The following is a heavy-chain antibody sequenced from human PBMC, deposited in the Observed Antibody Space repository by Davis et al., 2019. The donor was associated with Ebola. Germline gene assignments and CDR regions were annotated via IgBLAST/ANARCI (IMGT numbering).Heavy chain of an antibody. Sequence: GESLKISCAASGFTFSSYSMNWVRQAPGKGLEWVSYISSSGSTIYYADSVKGRFTISRDNAKNSLYLQMNSLRDEDTAVYYCARGPMYSSSWYGGYFDYWGQGTLVTVSS. D-gene: IGHD6-13*01. V-gene: IGHV3-48*02. CDR1: GFTFSSYS. CDR2: ISSSGSTI. J-gene: IGHJ4*02. CDR3: ARGPMYSSSWYGGYFDY.